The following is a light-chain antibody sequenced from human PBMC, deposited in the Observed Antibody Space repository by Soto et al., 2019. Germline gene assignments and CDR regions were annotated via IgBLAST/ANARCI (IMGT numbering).Light chain of an antibody. CDR2: ANI. V-gene: IGLV1-40*01. CDR1: SSNIGAGYN. Sequence: QSVLTQPPSVSGAPGQRVTISCTGSSSNIGAGYNVHWYQQLPGTAPKLLIYANINRPSGVPDRFSGSKSGTSASLAITGLHAEDEADYYCHSYDSSLSGFVVFGGGTKLTVL. CDR3: HSYDSSLSGFVV. J-gene: IGLJ2*01.